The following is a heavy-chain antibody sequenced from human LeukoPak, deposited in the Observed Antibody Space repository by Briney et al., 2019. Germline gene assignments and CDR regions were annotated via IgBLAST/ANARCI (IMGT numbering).Heavy chain of an antibody. CDR1: GGSFSGYY. CDR3: ARTLPTELWFGELDV. J-gene: IGHJ6*04. CDR2: INHSGST. D-gene: IGHD3-10*01. V-gene: IGHV4-34*01. Sequence: SETLSLTCAVYGGSFSGYYWSWIRQPPGKGLEWIGEINHSGSTNYNPALKSRGTISVDTSKNQFSLKLSSVTAADTAVYYCARTLPTELWFGELDVWGKGTTVTVSS.